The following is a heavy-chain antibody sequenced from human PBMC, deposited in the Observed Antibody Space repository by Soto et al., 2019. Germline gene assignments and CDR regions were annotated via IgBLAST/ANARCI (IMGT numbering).Heavy chain of an antibody. CDR1: GGSFSGYY. CDR3: ARRRGTMTTVVDFDY. J-gene: IGHJ4*02. CDR2: INHSGST. V-gene: IGHV4-34*01. D-gene: IGHD4-17*01. Sequence: VQLQQWGAGLLKPSETLSLTCAVYGGSFSGYYWSWIRQPPGKGLEWIGEINHSGSTNYNPSLKSRVTISVDTSKNQFSLKLSSVTAADTAVYYCARRRGTMTTVVDFDYWGQGTLVTVSS.